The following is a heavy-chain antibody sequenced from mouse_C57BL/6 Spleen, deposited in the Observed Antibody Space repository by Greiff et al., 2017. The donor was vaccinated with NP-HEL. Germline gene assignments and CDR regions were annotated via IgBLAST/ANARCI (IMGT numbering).Heavy chain of an antibody. CDR2: INPNNGGT. D-gene: IGHD1-1*01. CDR1: GYTFTDYN. CDR3: ARPDYYGSRGYAMDY. V-gene: IGHV1-18*01. Sequence: EVQLQQSGPELVKPGASVKIPCKASGYTFTDYNMDWVKQSHGKSLEWIGDINPNNGGTIYNQKFKGKATLTVDKSSSTAYMELRSLTSEDTAVYYCARPDYYGSRGYAMDYWGQGTSVTVSS. J-gene: IGHJ4*01.